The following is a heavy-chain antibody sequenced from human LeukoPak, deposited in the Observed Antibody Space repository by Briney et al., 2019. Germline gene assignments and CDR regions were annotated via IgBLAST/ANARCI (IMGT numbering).Heavy chain of an antibody. CDR1: GFGFSSYA. Sequence: PGGSLRLSCAASGFGFSSYAMHWVRQAPGKGLEWVSAISGSGGSTYYADSVKGRFTISRDNSKNTLYLQMNSLRAEDTAVYYCANLHRGWLPHSYFDYWGQGTLVTVSS. CDR2: ISGSGGST. D-gene: IGHD3-22*01. V-gene: IGHV3-23*01. J-gene: IGHJ4*02. CDR3: ANLHRGWLPHSYFDY.